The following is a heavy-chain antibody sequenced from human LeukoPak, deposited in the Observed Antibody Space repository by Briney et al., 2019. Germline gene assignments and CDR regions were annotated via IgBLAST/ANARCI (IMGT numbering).Heavy chain of an antibody. CDR1: GFTFSSSA. J-gene: IGHJ4*02. CDR3: AKKWWELRDWFDY. CDR2: ISASGGST. Sequence: GGSLRLSCAASGFTFSSSAMSWVRQVPGKGLEWVSGISASGGSTSYADSVRGRFTISRDNSKNTLYVQMNSLRDEDTAVYYCAKKWWELRDWFDYWGQGTLVTVSS. D-gene: IGHD1-26*01. V-gene: IGHV3-23*01.